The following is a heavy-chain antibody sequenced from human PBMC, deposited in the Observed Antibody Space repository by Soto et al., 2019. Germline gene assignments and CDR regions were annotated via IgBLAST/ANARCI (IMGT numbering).Heavy chain of an antibody. Sequence: QVQLVESGGGVVQPGRSLRLSCAASGFTFSSYGMHWVRQAPGKGLEWVAVISYDGSNKYYADSVKGRFTISRDNSKNTLYLQMNSLRAEDTAVYYCAKGIAALYSSWFDHWGQGTLVTVSS. CDR3: AKGIAALYSSWFDH. V-gene: IGHV3-30*18. D-gene: IGHD6-6*01. J-gene: IGHJ5*02. CDR2: ISYDGSNK. CDR1: GFTFSSYG.